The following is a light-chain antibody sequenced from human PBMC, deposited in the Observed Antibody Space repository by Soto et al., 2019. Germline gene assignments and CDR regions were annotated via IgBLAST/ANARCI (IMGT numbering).Light chain of an antibody. Sequence: QSALTQPASVSRSPGQSITISCSGISPDFGVSWYQHFPGKAPKLIIFEVSTRPSGVSTRFSGSKSGNMAFLTISGLQTEDEGLYHCSSYSSTTTLFGGGTKVTV. V-gene: IGLV2-14*01. CDR3: SSYSSTTTL. J-gene: IGLJ2*01. CDR1: SPDFG. CDR2: EVS.